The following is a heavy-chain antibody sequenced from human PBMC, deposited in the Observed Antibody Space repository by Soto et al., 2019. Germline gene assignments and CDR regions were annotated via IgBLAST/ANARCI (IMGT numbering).Heavy chain of an antibody. CDR2: ISAYNVKT. Sequence: VQLVQSGAEVKNPGASLKVSCKASGYTFSSYVISRVRQAPGKVHVWMGWISAYNVKTHYAQELQGRVPMTTDTSASTGYMELRSLRSDAPAVYYCAGDDYGDSNWFAPWGQGTLVTVSS. V-gene: IGHV1-18*04. CDR1: GYTFSSYV. J-gene: IGHJ5*01. D-gene: IGHD4-17*01. CDR3: AGDDYGDSNWFAP.